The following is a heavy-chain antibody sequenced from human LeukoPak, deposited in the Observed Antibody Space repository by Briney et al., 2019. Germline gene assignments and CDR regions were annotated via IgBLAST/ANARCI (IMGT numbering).Heavy chain of an antibody. Sequence: PSETLSLTCAVSGGSISSGGYSWSWIRQPPGKGLEWIGYIYHSGSTYYNPSLKSRVTISVDRSKNQFSLKLSSVTAADTAVYYCARVVDWDYYGSGSYYNWFDPWGQGTLVTVSS. CDR1: GGSISSGGYS. V-gene: IGHV4-30-2*01. D-gene: IGHD3-10*01. CDR2: IYHSGST. J-gene: IGHJ5*02. CDR3: ARVVDWDYYGSGSYYNWFDP.